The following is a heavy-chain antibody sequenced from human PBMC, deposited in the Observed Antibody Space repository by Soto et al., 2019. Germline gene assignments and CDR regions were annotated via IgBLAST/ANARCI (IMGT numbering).Heavy chain of an antibody. CDR2: ISGSGGST. J-gene: IGHJ4*02. Sequence: EVQLLEAGGGLVQPGGSLRLSCAASGFTFSSYAMSWVRQAPGKGLEWVSAISGSGGSTYHADSVKGRFTISRDNSKNALYLQMNSLRAEDTAVYYCAGEYDYIWGSYQQPTSGFDYWGQGTLVTVSS. CDR1: GFTFSSYA. CDR3: AGEYDYIWGSYQQPTSGFDY. V-gene: IGHV3-23*01. D-gene: IGHD3-16*02.